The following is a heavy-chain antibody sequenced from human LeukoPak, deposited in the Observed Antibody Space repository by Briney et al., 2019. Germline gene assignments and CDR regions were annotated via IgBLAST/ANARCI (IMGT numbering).Heavy chain of an antibody. Sequence: SETLSLTCTVSGGSISGYYWSWIRQPPGKGLEWIGYIYYSGSTNYNPSLKSRVTISVDTSKNQFSLKLSSVTAADTAVYYCARADPLGIYDFDYWGQGTLVTVSS. CDR1: GGSISGYY. CDR3: ARADPLGIYDFDY. V-gene: IGHV4-59*01. D-gene: IGHD2/OR15-2a*01. J-gene: IGHJ4*02. CDR2: IYYSGST.